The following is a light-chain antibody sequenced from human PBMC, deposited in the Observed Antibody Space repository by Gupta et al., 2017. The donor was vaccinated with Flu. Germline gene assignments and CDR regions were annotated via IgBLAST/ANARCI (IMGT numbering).Light chain of an antibody. Sequence: QSALTQPPSASGSPGQSVTISCTGTSSDVGGYNYVSWYQQQPGKAPKVMIFEVSKRPSGVPDRFSGSKSGNTASLTVSGLQAEDEADYYCSSYAGSNNYVFGTGTKVTVL. J-gene: IGLJ1*01. CDR3: SSYAGSNNYV. CDR2: EVS. V-gene: IGLV2-8*01. CDR1: SSDVGGYNY.